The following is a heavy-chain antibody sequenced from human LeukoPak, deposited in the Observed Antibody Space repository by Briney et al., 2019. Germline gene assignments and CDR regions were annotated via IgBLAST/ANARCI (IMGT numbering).Heavy chain of an antibody. CDR3: ARHPSLSLIRFDP. J-gene: IGHJ5*02. D-gene: IGHD1-26*01. V-gene: IGHV5-51*01. Sequence: GESLKISCKGSGYSFTSYWIGWVRQMPGKGLEWMGIIYPGDSDTRYSPSFQGQVTISADKSISTAYLQWSSLKASDTAMYYCARHPSLSLIRFDPWGQGTLVTVSS. CDR2: IYPGDSDT. CDR1: GYSFTSYW.